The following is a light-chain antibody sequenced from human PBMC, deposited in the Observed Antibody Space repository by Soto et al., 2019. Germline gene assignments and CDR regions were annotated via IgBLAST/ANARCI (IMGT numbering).Light chain of an antibody. CDR1: QSVRYS. J-gene: IGKJ1*01. CDR3: QQYVTAPWT. Sequence: DIVLTQSPGTLSLSPGDRATLSCRASQSVRYSLAWYQQKPGQAPRLLIHGASTRDTGIPDRFSGSGSGTDFTLPISRLEPEDFAVYSCQQYVTAPWTFGQGTKVEI. CDR2: GAS. V-gene: IGKV3-20*01.